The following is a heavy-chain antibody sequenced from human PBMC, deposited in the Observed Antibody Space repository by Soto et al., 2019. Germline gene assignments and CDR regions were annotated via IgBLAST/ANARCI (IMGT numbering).Heavy chain of an antibody. D-gene: IGHD1-1*01. CDR2: ISDDGSTT. CDR1: GFTFSAYW. CDR3: TRGPRVSSTGTVGH. V-gene: IGHV3-74*01. J-gene: IGHJ4*02. Sequence: PGGSLRLSWEVSGFTFSAYWMHWVRQVPGKGLIWVSRISDDGSTTTYADSVKGRFTISRDNAKNTLYLQMNSLRADDTGLYYCTRGPRVSSTGTVGHWGQGTLVTVSS.